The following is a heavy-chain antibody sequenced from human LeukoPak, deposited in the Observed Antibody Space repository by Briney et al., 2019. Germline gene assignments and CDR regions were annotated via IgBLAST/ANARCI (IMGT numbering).Heavy chain of an antibody. CDR2: ISAYNGNT. J-gene: IGHJ4*02. CDR3: GRRTIFGVSDY. D-gene: IGHD3-3*01. Sequence: ASVKVSCKASGYTLTSYGISWVRQAPGQGLEWMGWISAYNGNTNYAQKLQGRVTMTTDTSTSTAYMELRSLRSDDTAVYYCGRRTIFGVSDYWGQGTLVTVSS. CDR1: GYTLTSYG. V-gene: IGHV1-18*01.